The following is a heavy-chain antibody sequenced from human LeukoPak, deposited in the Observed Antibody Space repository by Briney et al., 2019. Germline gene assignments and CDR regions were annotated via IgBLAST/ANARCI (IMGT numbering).Heavy chain of an antibody. CDR2: ISSGSSYI. CDR1: GFTFSSYS. J-gene: IGHJ3*02. V-gene: IGHV3-21*01. Sequence: GGSLRLSCAASGFTFSSYSMNWVRQAPGKGLEWVSSISSGSSYIYYADSVKGRFTISRDNAKNSLYLQMNSLRAEDTAVYYCAKDRRSWIQDAFDIWGQGTMVTVSS. CDR3: AKDRRSWIQDAFDI. D-gene: IGHD5-18*01.